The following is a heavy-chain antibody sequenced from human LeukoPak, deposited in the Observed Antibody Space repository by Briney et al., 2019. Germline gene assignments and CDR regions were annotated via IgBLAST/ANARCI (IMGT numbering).Heavy chain of an antibody. Sequence: GGSLRLSCAASGFTFSSYAMSWVRQAPGKGLEWVSAISGSGGSTYYADSVKGRFTISRDNSENTLYLQMNSLRAEDTAVYYCAKGPHYYDSSGAFDYWGQGTLVTVSS. CDR3: AKGPHYYDSSGAFDY. J-gene: IGHJ4*02. CDR1: GFTFSSYA. V-gene: IGHV3-23*01. D-gene: IGHD3-22*01. CDR2: ISGSGGST.